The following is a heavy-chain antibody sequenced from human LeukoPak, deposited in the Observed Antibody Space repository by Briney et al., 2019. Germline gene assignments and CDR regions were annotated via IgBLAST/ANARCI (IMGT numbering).Heavy chain of an antibody. CDR2: INHSGST. Sequence: SETLSLTCAVYGGSFSGYYWSWIRQPPGKGLEWIGEINHSGSTNYNPSLKSRVTISVDTSKNQFSLKLSSVTAADTAVYYCASLRRIAAAGHSGGDYWGQGTLVTVSS. V-gene: IGHV4-34*01. CDR1: GGSFSGYY. CDR3: ASLRRIAAAGHSGGDY. J-gene: IGHJ4*02. D-gene: IGHD6-13*01.